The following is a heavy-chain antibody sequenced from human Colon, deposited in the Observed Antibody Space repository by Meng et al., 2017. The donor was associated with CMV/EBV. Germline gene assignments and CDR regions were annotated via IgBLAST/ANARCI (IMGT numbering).Heavy chain of an antibody. J-gene: IGHJ4*02. Sequence: GESLKISCAASGFMFSRFWMTWLRQVPGRGPELVAHIKEDGSEKYFVASVKGRCTISRDNAKNSLYLQIHSLRAEDTAVYYCARDRRHYDEGSGYGSVDYWGQGTLVTVSS. CDR2: IKEDGSEK. D-gene: IGHD3-22*01. CDR1: GFMFSRFW. CDR3: ARDRRHYDEGSGYGSVDY. V-gene: IGHV3-7*01.